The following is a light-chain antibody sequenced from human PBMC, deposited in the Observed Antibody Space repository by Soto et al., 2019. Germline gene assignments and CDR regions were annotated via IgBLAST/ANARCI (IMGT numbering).Light chain of an antibody. J-gene: IGKJ1*01. CDR2: GAS. V-gene: IGKV3-20*01. Sequence: EIVLTQSPGTLSLSPGERATLSCRASQSVSSSYLAWYQQKPGQAPRLLIYGASSRATGNPDRFNGNGSRTDFTLTISRLEPEDFAVYYCQQYGSSPVTFGQGTKVDIK. CDR1: QSVSSSY. CDR3: QQYGSSPVT.